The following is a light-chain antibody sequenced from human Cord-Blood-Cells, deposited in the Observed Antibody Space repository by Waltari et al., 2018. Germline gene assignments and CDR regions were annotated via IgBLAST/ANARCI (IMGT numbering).Light chain of an antibody. J-gene: IGKJ3*01. Sequence: DLQMTQSPSSLSASVGDRVTITCRASQSISSYLNWYQQKPGKAPKLLIYAASRLQSGVPSRFSGSGSGTDFTLTISSLQPEDFATYYCQQSYSTSTFGPGTKVDIK. CDR1: QSISSY. CDR2: AAS. CDR3: QQSYSTST. V-gene: IGKV1-39*01.